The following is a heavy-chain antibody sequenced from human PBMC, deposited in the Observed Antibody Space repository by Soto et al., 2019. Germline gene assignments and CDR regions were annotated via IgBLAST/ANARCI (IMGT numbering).Heavy chain of an antibody. Sequence: SVKVCCKASGGTFSTYTMSWVRQAPGQGLEWMGGIIPMFGTTTYAENFQGRVTITADESTSTAYMELTSLRSEDTAVYYCTRDLYYFDSSAYYGHNWFDPWGQGTRVTVSS. CDR1: GGTFSTYT. D-gene: IGHD3-22*01. J-gene: IGHJ5*02. CDR3: TRDLYYFDSSAYYGHNWFDP. CDR2: IIPMFGTT. V-gene: IGHV1-69*13.